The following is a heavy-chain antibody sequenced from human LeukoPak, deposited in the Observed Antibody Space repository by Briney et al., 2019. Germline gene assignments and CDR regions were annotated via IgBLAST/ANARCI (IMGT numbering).Heavy chain of an antibody. Sequence: GGSLRLSCAASGFTFSSSRMSWVRQAPGMGLEWVANIKQDGSEKYYVDSVKGRFTISRDNAKNSLYLQMNSLRAEDTAVYYCAIGDYFDYWGQGTLVTVSS. CDR3: AIGDYFDY. V-gene: IGHV3-7*01. J-gene: IGHJ4*02. CDR1: GFTFSSSR. CDR2: IKQDGSEK. D-gene: IGHD2-15*01.